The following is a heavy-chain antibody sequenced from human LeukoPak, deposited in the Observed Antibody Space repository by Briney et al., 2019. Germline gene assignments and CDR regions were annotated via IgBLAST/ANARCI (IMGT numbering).Heavy chain of an antibody. V-gene: IGHV3-30*03. D-gene: IGHD6-6*01. CDR2: ISYDGSGK. J-gene: IGHJ5*02. CDR3: AREEYSSSKNWFDP. Sequence: PGGSLRLSCAASGFIFSSYGMHWVRQAPGKGLEWVAVISYDGSGKYYADSVKGRFTISRDNSKNTLYLRMNGLRAEDTAVYYCAREEYSSSKNWFDPWGQGTLLTVSS. CDR1: GFIFSSYG.